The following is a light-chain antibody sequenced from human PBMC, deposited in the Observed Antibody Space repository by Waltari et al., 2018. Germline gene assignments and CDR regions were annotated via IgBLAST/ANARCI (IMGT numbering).Light chain of an antibody. J-gene: IGLJ2*01. V-gene: IGLV2-14*03. CDR3: SSYTSTTTVI. Sequence: WYQKRPGKAPKVMIYDVSNRPSGVSNRFSGSKSGNTASLAISGLQAEDEADYYCSSYTSTTTVIFGGGTKLTVL. CDR2: DVS.